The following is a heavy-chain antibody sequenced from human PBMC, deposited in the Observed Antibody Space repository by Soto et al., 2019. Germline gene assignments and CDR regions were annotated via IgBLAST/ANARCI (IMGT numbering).Heavy chain of an antibody. D-gene: IGHD4-17*01. J-gene: IGHJ6*02. CDR1: GFTFSSYA. Sequence: EVQLLESGGGLVQPGGSLRLSCAASGFTFSSYAMSWVRQAPGKGLEWVSVISGGGSTYYADSGKGRFTISRDNSKNTLYLQMNSLRGEGTAVYYCAKDQVRATATAAGRGMDVWGQGTTVTVSS. CDR2: ISGGGST. CDR3: AKDQVRATATAAGRGMDV. V-gene: IGHV3-23*01.